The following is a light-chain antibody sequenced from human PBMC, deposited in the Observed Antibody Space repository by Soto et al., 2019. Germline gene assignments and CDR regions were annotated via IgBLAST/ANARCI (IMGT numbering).Light chain of an antibody. CDR3: QHYNNLPPFT. J-gene: IGKJ3*01. V-gene: IGKV1-33*01. CDR2: GAS. CDR1: EDIRTS. Sequence: DIQMTQSPSSLSASVGARVSITCRASEDIRTSLSWFQHKPGRAPKLLIYGASYLETGVPSRFRGSGSGTDLTLTISSLQPEDIATYYCQHYNNLPPFTFGPGTIVDI.